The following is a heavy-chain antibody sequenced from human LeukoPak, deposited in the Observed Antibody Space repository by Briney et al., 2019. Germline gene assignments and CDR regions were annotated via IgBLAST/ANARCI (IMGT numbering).Heavy chain of an antibody. CDR2: IGWSGSST. Sequence: GGSLRLSXAASGFTLDDYGMSWVRQAPGKGLEWVSGIGWSGSSTCYADSVKGRFTISIDNAKNSLYLQLNSLRAEDTAFYYCARDRARGWYRGDYDYWGQGTLVTVSS. V-gene: IGHV3-20*04. J-gene: IGHJ4*02. D-gene: IGHD6-19*01. CDR3: ARDRARGWYRGDYDY. CDR1: GFTLDDYG.